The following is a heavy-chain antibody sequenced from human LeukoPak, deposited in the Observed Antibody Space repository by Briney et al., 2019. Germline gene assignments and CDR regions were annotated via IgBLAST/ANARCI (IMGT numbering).Heavy chain of an antibody. J-gene: IGHJ4*02. CDR2: IYYSGST. CDR1: GGSISSCYY. Sequence: SETLSLTCTVSGGSISSCYYWGWIRQPPGKGLEWIGSIYYSGSTYYNPSLKSRVTISVDTSKNQFSLKLSSVTAADTAVYYCASRLRGVVTRYFDYWGQGTLVTVSS. D-gene: IGHD4-23*01. CDR3: ASRLRGVVTRYFDY. V-gene: IGHV4-39*01.